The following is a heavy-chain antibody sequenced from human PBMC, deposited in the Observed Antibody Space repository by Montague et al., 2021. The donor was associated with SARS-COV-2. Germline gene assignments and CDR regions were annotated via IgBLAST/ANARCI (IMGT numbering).Heavy chain of an antibody. J-gene: IGHJ4*02. V-gene: IGHV4-34*01. CDR3: SRVAGGYYHDSSAYFDY. CDR2: INQNGSD. D-gene: IGHD3-22*01. Sequence: SETLSLTCAVYGGSFSGYYWSWIRQPPGEGREGIGGINQNGSDNYNPSPKRRGILSVDTSKKQFSLELRSLTAADTAVYYCSRVAGGYYHDSSAYFDYWGQGSLVTVSS. CDR1: GGSFSGYY.